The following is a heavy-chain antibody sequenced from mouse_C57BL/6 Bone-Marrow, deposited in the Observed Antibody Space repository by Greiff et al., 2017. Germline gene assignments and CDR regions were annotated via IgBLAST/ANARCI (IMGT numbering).Heavy chain of an antibody. J-gene: IGHJ2*01. CDR2: INPSSGYT. V-gene: IGHV1-7*01. Sequence: QVQLKQSGAELAKPGASVKLSCKASGYTFTSYWMHWVQQRPGQGLEWIGDINPSSGYTKYTQKFKDKATLTADKSSSTAYMQLSSLPHEYSAVYYCARAPYSNFFDYWGQGTTLTVSS. CDR1: GYTFTSYW. D-gene: IGHD2-5*01. CDR3: ARAPYSNFFDY.